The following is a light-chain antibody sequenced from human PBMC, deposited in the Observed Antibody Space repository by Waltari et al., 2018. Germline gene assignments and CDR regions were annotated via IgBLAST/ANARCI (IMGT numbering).Light chain of an antibody. CDR2: VER. CDR3: QGWDSSNVV. CDR1: NIGSKN. J-gene: IGLJ2*01. Sequence: SYELTQPLSVSVALGQTAKITCGGNNIGSKNVHGYQQKPGQAPVLVNYVERNRPPGIPERFSGSNSGNTATRTISRAQAGDEADYDCQGWDSSNVVFGGGTKLTVL. V-gene: IGLV3-9*01.